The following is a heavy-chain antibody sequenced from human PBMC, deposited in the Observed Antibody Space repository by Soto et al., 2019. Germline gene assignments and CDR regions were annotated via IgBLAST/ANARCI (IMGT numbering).Heavy chain of an antibody. D-gene: IGHD3-22*01. V-gene: IGHV1-46*01. CDR3: ARADYYDSSGFYYDC. CDR1: GYIFTNHY. CDR2: INPSGGST. J-gene: IGHJ4*02. Sequence: QVQLVQSGAEVKKPGASVKVSCKASGYIFTNHYIHWVRQAPGQGLEWMGIINPSGGSTNYLQKFQGRITMTRDTSTSTVYMELISLRSEDTAVYFCARADYYDSSGFYYDCWGQGTLVTVSS.